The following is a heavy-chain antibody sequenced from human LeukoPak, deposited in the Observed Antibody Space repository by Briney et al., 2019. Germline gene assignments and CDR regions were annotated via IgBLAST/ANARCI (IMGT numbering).Heavy chain of an antibody. D-gene: IGHD3-22*01. J-gene: IGHJ4*02. V-gene: IGHV3-7*01. CDR3: ARVVYYYDSSGYYNRFDY. CDR1: GFTFSSYW. Sequence: GGSLRLSCAASGFTFSSYWMSWVRQAPGKGLEWVANIKQDGSEKYYVDSVKGRFTISRDNAKNSLYLQMNSLRAEDTAVYYCARVVYYYDSSGYYNRFDYWGQGTLVTVSS. CDR2: IKQDGSEK.